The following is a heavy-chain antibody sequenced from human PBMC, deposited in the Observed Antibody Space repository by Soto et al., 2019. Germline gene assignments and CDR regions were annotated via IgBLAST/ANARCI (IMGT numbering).Heavy chain of an antibody. D-gene: IGHD6-6*01. CDR1: GGTFSSYA. CDR3: ARDPYSSSSYYYYYGMDV. J-gene: IGHJ6*02. V-gene: IGHV1-69*13. CDR2: IIPIFGTA. Sequence: SVKVSCKASGGTFSSYAISWVRQAPGQGLEWMGGIIPIFGTANYAQKFQGRVTITADESTSTAYMELSSLRSEDTAVYYCARDPYSSSSYYYYYGMDVWGQGTSVTVSS.